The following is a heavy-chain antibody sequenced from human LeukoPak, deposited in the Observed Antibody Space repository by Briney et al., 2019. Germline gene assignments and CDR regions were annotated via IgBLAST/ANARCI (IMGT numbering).Heavy chain of an antibody. V-gene: IGHV3-48*03. D-gene: IGHD3-10*01. Sequence: GGSLRLSCTASGFTFSSYEMNWVRQAPGKGLEWASYISSSGNTIYYADSVKGRSTISRDDAKHSLYLQMNSLRAEDTAVYYCTRDLDGSGSYNWFDPWGQGTLVTVSS. CDR1: GFTFSSYE. CDR3: TRDLDGSGSYNWFDP. CDR2: ISSSGNTI. J-gene: IGHJ5*02.